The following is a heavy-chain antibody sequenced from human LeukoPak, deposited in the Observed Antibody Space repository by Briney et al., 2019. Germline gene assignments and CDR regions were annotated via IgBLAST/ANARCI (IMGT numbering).Heavy chain of an antibody. J-gene: IGHJ3*02. CDR2: IYTSGST. D-gene: IGHD6-19*01. V-gene: IGHV4-4*07. CDR3: ARYGNGAWLAHYSFDI. CDR1: GGSISSYY. Sequence: SETLSLTCTVSGGSISSYYWSWIRQPAGKGLEWIGRIYTSGSTNYNPSLKSRVTMSVDTSKNQFSLKLSSVTAADTAVYYCARYGNGAWLAHYSFDIWGQGTMVTVSA.